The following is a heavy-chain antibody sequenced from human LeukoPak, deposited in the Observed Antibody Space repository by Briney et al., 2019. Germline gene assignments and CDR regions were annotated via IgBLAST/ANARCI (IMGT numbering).Heavy chain of an antibody. V-gene: IGHV3-74*01. CDR1: GFTFSSYW. Sequence: GGSLRLSCAASGFTFSSYWMHWVRQAPGKGLVWVSRINSDGSSTSYADSVEGRFTISRDNAKNTLYLQMNSLRAEDTAVYYCAVRGYSGYDTSYFDYWGQGTLVTVSS. J-gene: IGHJ4*02. CDR3: AVRGYSGYDTSYFDY. D-gene: IGHD5-12*01. CDR2: INSDGSST.